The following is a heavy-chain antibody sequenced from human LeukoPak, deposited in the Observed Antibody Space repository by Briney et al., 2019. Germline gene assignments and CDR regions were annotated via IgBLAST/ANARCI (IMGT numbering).Heavy chain of an antibody. CDR2: ISYDGSSK. Sequence: PGGSLRLSCAASGFTFSSYAMHWVRQAPGKGLEWVAVISYDGSSKYYADSVKGRFTISRDNSKNTLYLQMNSLRAEDTAVYYCARMGELERRGSFDYWAREPWSPSPQ. D-gene: IGHD1-1*01. CDR1: GFTFSSYA. CDR3: ARMGELERRGSFDY. V-gene: IGHV3-30*04. J-gene: IGHJ4*02.